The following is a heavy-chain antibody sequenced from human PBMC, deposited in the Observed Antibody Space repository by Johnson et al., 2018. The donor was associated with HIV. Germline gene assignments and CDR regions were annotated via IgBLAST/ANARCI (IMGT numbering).Heavy chain of an antibody. J-gene: IGHJ3*02. CDR1: GFTFSSYG. V-gene: IGHV3-33*01. CDR3: AREWELLGSAFDI. Sequence: QVQLVESGGGVVQPGRSLRLSCAASGFTFSSYGMHWVRQAPGKGLEWVAVIWYDGSNKYYADSVKGRFTISRDNSKNTLYLQMNSLRAEDTAVYYCAREWELLGSAFDIWDQGTMVTVSS. CDR2: IWYDGSNK. D-gene: IGHD1-26*01.